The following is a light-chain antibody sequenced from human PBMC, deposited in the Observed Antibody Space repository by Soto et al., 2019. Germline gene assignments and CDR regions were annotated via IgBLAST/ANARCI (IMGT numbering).Light chain of an antibody. CDR1: ESIRSN. Sequence: EILMTQPPGTLSVSPGERVTLSCRASESIRSNLAWYHQKPGQPPRLLLYGASIRATNVPARFSGSGSGTEFTLTIGSLQSEDFGIYFCQQYHAWPLFTFGQGTELKIK. J-gene: IGKJ2*01. CDR2: GAS. CDR3: QQYHAWPLFT. V-gene: IGKV3-15*01.